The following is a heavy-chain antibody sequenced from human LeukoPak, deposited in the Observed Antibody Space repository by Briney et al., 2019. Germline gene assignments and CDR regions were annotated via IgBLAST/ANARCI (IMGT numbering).Heavy chain of an antibody. D-gene: IGHD1-14*01. CDR2: INHSGST. Sequence: PSETLSLTCAVYGGSFSGYYWSWIRQPPGKGLEWIGEINHSGSTNYNPSLKSRVTISVDTSKNQFSLKLSSVTAADTAVYYCAREEAYPGNQTGPNYNWFDPWGQGTLVTVSS. CDR3: AREEAYPGNQTGPNYNWFDP. J-gene: IGHJ5*02. V-gene: IGHV4-34*01. CDR1: GGSFSGYY.